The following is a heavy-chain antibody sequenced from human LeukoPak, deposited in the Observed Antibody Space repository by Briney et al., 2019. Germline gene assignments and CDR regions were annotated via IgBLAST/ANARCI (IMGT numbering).Heavy chain of an antibody. J-gene: IGHJ5*02. CDR1: GFTFSDYY. D-gene: IGHD2-2*01. CDR2: ISSSSSYT. CDR3: ARDYCSSTSCFRSWFDP. V-gene: IGHV3-11*06. Sequence: PGGSLRLSCAASGFTFSDYYTSWIRQAPGKGLEWVSYISSSSSYTNYADSVKGRFTISRDNAKNSLYLQMNSLRAEDTAVYYCARDYCSSTSCFRSWFDPWGQGTLVTVSS.